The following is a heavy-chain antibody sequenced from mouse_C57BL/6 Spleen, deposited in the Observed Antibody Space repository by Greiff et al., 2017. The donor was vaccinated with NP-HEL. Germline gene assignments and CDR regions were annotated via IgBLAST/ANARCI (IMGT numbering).Heavy chain of an antibody. J-gene: IGHJ3*01. Sequence: QVHVKQSGAELVRPGASVTLSCKASGYTFTDYEMHWVKQTPVHGLEWIGAIDPETGGTAYNQKFKGKAILTADKSSSTAYMELRSLTSEDSAVYYCTRGVRFAYWGQGTLVTVSA. D-gene: IGHD2-14*01. CDR3: TRGVRFAY. CDR2: IDPETGGT. V-gene: IGHV1-15*01. CDR1: GYTFTDYE.